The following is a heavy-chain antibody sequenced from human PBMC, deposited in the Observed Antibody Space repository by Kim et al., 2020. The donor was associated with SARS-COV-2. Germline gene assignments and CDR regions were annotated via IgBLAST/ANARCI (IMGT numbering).Heavy chain of an antibody. CDR1: GYTFTSYA. J-gene: IGHJ4*02. Sequence: ASVKVSCKASGYTFTSYAMHWVRQAPGQRLEWMGWINAGNGNTKYSQKFQGRVTITRDTSASTAYMELSSLRSEDTAVYYCASMPGKGFGEHTFDYWGQGTLVTVSS. CDR3: ASMPGKGFGEHTFDY. D-gene: IGHD3-10*01. V-gene: IGHV1-3*01. CDR2: INAGNGNT.